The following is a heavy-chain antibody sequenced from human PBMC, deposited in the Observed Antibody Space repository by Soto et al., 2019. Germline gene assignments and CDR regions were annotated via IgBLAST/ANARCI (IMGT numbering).Heavy chain of an antibody. Sequence: QLLESGGGLVKPGGSLKLSCPASRFSFSNAWMSWVRQAPGKGLEWVGRIKTKTNGATTDYAAPVQGRFSISRDDSKNTLFRQMDSLQTEDTAVYYCTTTSIGLYFDHWGQGTLVTVSS. D-gene: IGHD3-3*01. CDR1: RFSFSNAW. CDR2: IKTKTNGATT. V-gene: IGHV3-15*01. CDR3: TTTSIGLYFDH. J-gene: IGHJ4*02.